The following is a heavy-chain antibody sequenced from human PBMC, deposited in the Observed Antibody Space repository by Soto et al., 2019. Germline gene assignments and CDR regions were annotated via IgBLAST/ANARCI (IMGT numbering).Heavy chain of an antibody. CDR2: IYYSGST. V-gene: IGHV4-59*01. Sequence: SETLSLTCTVSGGSISSYYWSWIRQPPGKGLEWIGYIYYSGSTNYNPSLKSRVTISVDTSKNQFSLKLSSVTAADTAVYYCARVAEFSYFDYWGQGTLVTVSS. J-gene: IGHJ4*02. CDR3: ARVAEFSYFDY. CDR1: GGSISSYY. D-gene: IGHD3-10*01.